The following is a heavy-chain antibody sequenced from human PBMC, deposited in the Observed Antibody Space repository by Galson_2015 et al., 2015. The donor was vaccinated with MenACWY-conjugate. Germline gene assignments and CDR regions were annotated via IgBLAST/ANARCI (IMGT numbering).Heavy chain of an antibody. CDR1: GFTFSYYP. CDR3: VKDIRQSIRGTWHAFDM. J-gene: IGHJ3*02. CDR2: ISSNGDRT. V-gene: IGHV3-64D*06. D-gene: IGHD5-24*01. Sequence: SLRLSCAASGFTFSYYPMHWVRQAPGKGLECVSSISSNGDRTDYADSVKGRFTISRDNSKNTLFLQMSSLRVEDTAVYYCVKDIRQSIRGTWHAFDMWGQGTMVTVSS.